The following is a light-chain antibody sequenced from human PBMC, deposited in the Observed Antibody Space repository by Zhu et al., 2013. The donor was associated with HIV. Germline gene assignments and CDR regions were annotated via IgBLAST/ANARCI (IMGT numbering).Light chain of an antibody. CDR1: QSVGSRS. CDR2: DAS. CDR3: QQYNSYPWT. V-gene: IGKV3-20*01. Sequence: EIVMTQSPGTLSLSPGETATLSCRASQSVGSRSLAWYQQKPGQAPRLLIYDASIRATGIADRFSGSGYETDFTLTISSLQPDDFATYHCQQYNSYPWTFGQGTKVEIK. J-gene: IGKJ1*01.